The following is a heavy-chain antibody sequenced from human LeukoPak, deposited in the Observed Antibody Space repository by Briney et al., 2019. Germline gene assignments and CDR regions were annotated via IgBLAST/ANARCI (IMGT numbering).Heavy chain of an antibody. V-gene: IGHV3-15*01. Sequence: GGSLRLSCAASGFTFSNARMSWVRQAPGKGLEWVGRIKSKTDGGTTDYAAPVKGRFTISRDDSKNTLYLQMNSLKTEDTAVYYCTTSRRTYYYDSSGYYLNGFDIWGQGTMVTVSS. J-gene: IGHJ3*02. D-gene: IGHD3-22*01. CDR1: GFTFSNAR. CDR2: IKSKTDGGTT. CDR3: TTSRRTYYYDSSGYYLNGFDI.